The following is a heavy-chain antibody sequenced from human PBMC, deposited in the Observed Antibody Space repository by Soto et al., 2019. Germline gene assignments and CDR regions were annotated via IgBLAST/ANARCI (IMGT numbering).Heavy chain of an antibody. CDR1: GFTFSSYA. V-gene: IGHV3-23*01. CDR2: ISGSGGST. CDR3: AKAGVGAHYYYYGMDV. J-gene: IGHJ6*02. Sequence: GGSLRLSCAASGFTFSSYAMSWVRQAPGKGLEWVSAISGSGGSTYYADSVKGRFTISRDNSKNTLYLQMNSLRAEDTAVYYCAKAGVGAHYYYYGMDVWSQGTTVTVSS. D-gene: IGHD1-26*01.